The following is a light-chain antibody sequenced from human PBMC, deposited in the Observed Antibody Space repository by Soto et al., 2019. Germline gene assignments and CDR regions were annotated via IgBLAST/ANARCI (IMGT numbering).Light chain of an antibody. J-gene: IGKJ1*01. Sequence: IVVTQSRCGLARSPGERCTLSCRASQSVSNNYLAWYQQKPGQAPRLLIYGASNRATGIPDRFSGSGSGTDFTLTISRLEPEDFAVYYCQQYGSSGTFGQGTKVDIK. CDR1: QSVSNNY. CDR3: QQYGSSGT. CDR2: GAS. V-gene: IGKV3-20*01.